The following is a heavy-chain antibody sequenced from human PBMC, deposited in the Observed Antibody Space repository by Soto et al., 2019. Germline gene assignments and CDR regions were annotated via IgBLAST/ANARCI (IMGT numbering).Heavy chain of an antibody. CDR3: ARKREGIAARQPGDDLVSSYGMDV. CDR2: IWYDGSNK. Sequence: PGGSLRLSCAASGFTFSSYGMHWVRQAPGKGLEWVAVIWYDGSNKYYADSVKGRFTISRDNSKNTLYLQMNSLRAEDTAVYYCARKREGIAARQPGDDLVSSYGMDVWGQGTTVTVSS. J-gene: IGHJ6*02. D-gene: IGHD6-6*01. V-gene: IGHV3-33*01. CDR1: GFTFSSYG.